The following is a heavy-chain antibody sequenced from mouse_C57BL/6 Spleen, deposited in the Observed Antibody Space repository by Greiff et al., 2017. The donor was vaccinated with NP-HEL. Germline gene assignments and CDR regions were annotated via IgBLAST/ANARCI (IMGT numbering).Heavy chain of an antibody. V-gene: IGHV1-85*01. CDR1: GYTFTSYD. CDR3: ARRGYYYGSYWYFDV. Sequence: VQLVESGPELVKPGASVKLSCKASGYTFTSYDINWVKQRPGQGLAWIGWIYPRDGSTKYNEKFKGKATLTVDTSSSTAYMELHSLTSEDSAVYFCARRGYYYGSYWYFDVWGTGTTVTVSS. J-gene: IGHJ1*03. D-gene: IGHD1-1*01. CDR2: IYPRDGST.